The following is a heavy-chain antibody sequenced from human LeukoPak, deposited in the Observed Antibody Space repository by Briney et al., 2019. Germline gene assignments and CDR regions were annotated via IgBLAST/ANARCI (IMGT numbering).Heavy chain of an antibody. D-gene: IGHD3-22*01. CDR1: GFTFSSYW. Sequence: GGSLRLSCAASGFTFSSYWMHWVRQAPGKGLAWVSRINSDGSSTSYADSVKGRFTISRDNAKNTLYLQMNSLRAEDTAVYYCARDYYDSSGYFWFDPWGQGTLVTVSS. CDR2: INSDGSST. V-gene: IGHV3-74*01. CDR3: ARDYYDSSGYFWFDP. J-gene: IGHJ5*02.